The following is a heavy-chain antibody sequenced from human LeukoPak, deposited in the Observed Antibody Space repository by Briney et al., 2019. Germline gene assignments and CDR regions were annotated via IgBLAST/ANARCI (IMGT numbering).Heavy chain of an antibody. CDR3: AKDSGSYYTSDC. CDR2: IRYDGSNK. CDR1: AFTFNNYD. D-gene: IGHD3-10*01. Sequence: GGSLRLSCAASAFTFNNYDMHWVRQAPGKGLEWVAFIRYDGSNKYYADFVKGRFTISRDNSKNTLYLLMNSLRAEDTAVYYCAKDSGSYYTSDCWGQGTLATVSS. J-gene: IGHJ4*02. V-gene: IGHV3-30*02.